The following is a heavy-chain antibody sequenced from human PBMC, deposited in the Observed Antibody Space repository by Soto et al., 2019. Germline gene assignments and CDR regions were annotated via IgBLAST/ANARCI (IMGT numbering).Heavy chain of an antibody. CDR1: VFTFSSYA. CDR2: ISGSGGST. J-gene: IGHJ4*02. Sequence: GALRLSCAASVFTFSSYAMSWVRQAPGKGLEWVSAISGSGGSTYYADSVKGRFTISRDNSKNTLYLQMNSLRAEDTAVYYCAKVPRGPFDYWGQGTLVTVSS. V-gene: IGHV3-23*01. CDR3: AKVPRGPFDY.